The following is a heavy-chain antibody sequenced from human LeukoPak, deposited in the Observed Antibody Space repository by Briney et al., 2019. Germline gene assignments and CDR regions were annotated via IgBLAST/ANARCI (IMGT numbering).Heavy chain of an antibody. Sequence: GGSLRLSCAASGFTFSSYSMNWVRQALGKGLEWVAYISSSSSTICYADSVKGRFTISRDNAKNSLYLQMNSLRAEDTAVYYCARALRYFDWLSTSPEYNWFDPWGQGTLVTVSS. CDR2: ISSSSSTI. CDR3: ARALRYFDWLSTSPEYNWFDP. V-gene: IGHV3-48*01. D-gene: IGHD3-9*01. J-gene: IGHJ5*02. CDR1: GFTFSSYS.